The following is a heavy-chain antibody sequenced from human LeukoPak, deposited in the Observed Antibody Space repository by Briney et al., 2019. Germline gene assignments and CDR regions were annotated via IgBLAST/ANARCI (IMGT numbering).Heavy chain of an antibody. CDR3: ARDSTPFIAAAGTGLTPRI. CDR1: GFTFSSYA. Sequence: QSGGSLRLSCAASGFTFSSYAMHWVRQAPGKGLEWVAVISYDGSNKYYADSVKGRFTISRDNSKNSQYLQMNSLRAEDTAVYYCARDSTPFIAAAGTGLTPRIWGQGTLVTVSS. D-gene: IGHD6-13*01. J-gene: IGHJ4*02. V-gene: IGHV3-30-3*01. CDR2: ISYDGSNK.